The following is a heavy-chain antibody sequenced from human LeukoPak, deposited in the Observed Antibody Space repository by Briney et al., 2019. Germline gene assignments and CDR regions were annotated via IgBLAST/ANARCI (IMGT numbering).Heavy chain of an antibody. CDR1: GGTFSSYA. J-gene: IGHJ4*02. Sequence: GASVKVSCKASGGTFSSYAISWVRQAPGQGLEWMGGIIPIFGTANYAQKFQGRVTITADESTSTAYMELSSLRSEDTAVYYCARDRSMGAMQSVDYWGQGTLVTVSS. D-gene: IGHD1-26*01. V-gene: IGHV1-69*13. CDR2: IIPIFGTA. CDR3: ARDRSMGAMQSVDY.